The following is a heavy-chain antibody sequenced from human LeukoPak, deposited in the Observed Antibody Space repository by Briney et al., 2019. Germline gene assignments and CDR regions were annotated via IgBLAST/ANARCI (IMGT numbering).Heavy chain of an antibody. CDR1: GFTFDDYT. V-gene: IGHV3-43*01. D-gene: IGHD2-2*01. Sequence: GGSLRLSCAASGFTFDDYTMHWVRQAPGKGLEWISLISWDGGTTYYADSMKGRFTITRDNSKNSLYLHMNSLRAEDTALYYCAKGNFIVVVPAAMGFDPWGQGTLVTVSS. J-gene: IGHJ5*02. CDR2: ISWDGGTT. CDR3: AKGNFIVVVPAAMGFDP.